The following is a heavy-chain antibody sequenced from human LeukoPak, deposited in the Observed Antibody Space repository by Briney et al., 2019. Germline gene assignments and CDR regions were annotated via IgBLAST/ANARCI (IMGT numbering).Heavy chain of an antibody. CDR2: ISSSSSYI. V-gene: IGHV3-21*01. CDR1: GFTFSSYS. D-gene: IGHD3-22*01. CDR3: ARDGDYYDSSGYDY. Sequence: GGSLRLSCAASGFTFSSYSMNWVRQAPGKGLEWVSSISSSSSYIYYADSVKGRFTISRDNAQNSLYLQMNSLRAEDTAVYYCARDGDYYDSSGYDYWGQGTLVTVSS. J-gene: IGHJ4*02.